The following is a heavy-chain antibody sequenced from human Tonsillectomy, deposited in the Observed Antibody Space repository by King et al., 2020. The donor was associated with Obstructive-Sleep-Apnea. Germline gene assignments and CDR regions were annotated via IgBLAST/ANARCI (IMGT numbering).Heavy chain of an antibody. Sequence: QLQESGPGLVKPSETLSLTCTVSGGSISSSSYYWGWIRQPPGKGLEWIGSIYYSGSTYYNPSLKSRVTISVDTSKNQFSLKLSSVTAADTAVEYCAREMYDFWSGSRYYGVDVWGQGTTVTVSS. CDR1: GGSISSSSYY. CDR2: IYYSGST. V-gene: IGHV4-39*07. CDR3: AREMYDFWSGSRYYGVDV. D-gene: IGHD3-3*01. J-gene: IGHJ6*02.